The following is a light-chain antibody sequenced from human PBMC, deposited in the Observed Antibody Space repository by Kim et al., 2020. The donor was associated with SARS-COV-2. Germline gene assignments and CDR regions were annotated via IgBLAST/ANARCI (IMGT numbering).Light chain of an antibody. CDR3: QQYKSVPYT. CDR2: AAS. Sequence: SESVGDRVPISWRESQGIRNYLAWFQQKPGKASKSLIYAASSLHSGVPSKFSGTGSGTDFTLTINTLQPEDIGTYYCQQYKSVPYTFGQGTTLEI. J-gene: IGKJ2*01. CDR1: QGIRNY. V-gene: IGKV1-16*02.